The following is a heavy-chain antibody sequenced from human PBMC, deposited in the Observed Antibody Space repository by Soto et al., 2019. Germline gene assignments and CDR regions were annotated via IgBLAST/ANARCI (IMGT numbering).Heavy chain of an antibody. CDR1: GFTFSSYA. V-gene: IGHV3-23*01. CDR3: AAGVAAAGYFDY. J-gene: IGHJ4*02. Sequence: GSLRLSCAASGFTFSSYAMSWVRQAPGKGLEWVSAISGSGGSTYYADSVKGRFTISRDNSKNTLYLQMNSLRAEDTAVYYCAAGVAAAGYFDYWGQGTLVTVSS. CDR2: ISGSGGST. D-gene: IGHD6-13*01.